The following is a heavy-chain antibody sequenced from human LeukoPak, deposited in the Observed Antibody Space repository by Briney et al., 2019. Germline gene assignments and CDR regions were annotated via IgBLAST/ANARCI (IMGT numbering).Heavy chain of an antibody. D-gene: IGHD3-10*01. CDR3: VGARVRGVSHFDY. CDR2: IHYSGST. Sequence: SETLSLTCTVSGGSISGSYWSWIRQPPGRGLEWIGYIHYSGSTNYNPSLKSRVTMSVDTSKNQFSLKLSSVTAADTAVYYCVGARVRGVSHFDYWGQETLVTVSA. J-gene: IGHJ4*02. V-gene: IGHV4-59*01. CDR1: GGSISGSY.